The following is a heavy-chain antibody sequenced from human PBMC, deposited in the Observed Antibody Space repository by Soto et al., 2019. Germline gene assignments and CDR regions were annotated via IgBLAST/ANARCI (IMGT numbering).Heavy chain of an antibody. CDR3: ARFAVPQGWFDP. V-gene: IGHV4-34*01. J-gene: IGHJ5*02. D-gene: IGHD3-10*01. Sequence: SETLSLTCAVYGGSFSGYYWSWIRQPPGKGLEWIGEINHSGSTNYNPSLKSRVTISVDTSKNQFSLKLSSVTAADTAVYYCARFAVPQGWFDPWGQGTLVTVSS. CDR1: GGSFSGYY. CDR2: INHSGST.